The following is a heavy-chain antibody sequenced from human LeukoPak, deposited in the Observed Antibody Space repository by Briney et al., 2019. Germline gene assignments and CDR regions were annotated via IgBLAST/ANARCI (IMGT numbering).Heavy chain of an antibody. J-gene: IGHJ6*02. CDR1: GGSISSGGYY. D-gene: IGHD6-6*01. CDR2: IYYSGST. Sequence: SETLSLTCTVSGGSISSGGYYWSWIRQHPGKGLEWIGYIYYSGSTYYNPSLKSRVTISVDTSKDQFSLKLSSVTAADTAVYYCARDWFYSSSYAHYYYGMDVWGQGTTVTVSS. CDR3: ARDWFYSSSYAHYYYGMDV. V-gene: IGHV4-31*03.